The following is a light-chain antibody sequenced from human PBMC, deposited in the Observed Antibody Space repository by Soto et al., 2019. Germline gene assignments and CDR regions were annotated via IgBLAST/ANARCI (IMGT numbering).Light chain of an antibody. CDR3: SSYTSSSPRLV. Sequence: VLTQPASVSGSPGQSITISCTGTSSDVGGYNYVSWYQHHPDKAPKLMIFDVNNRPSGISSRFSGSKSGNTASLTISGLQAEDEAAYYCSSYTSSSPRLVFGGGTKLTVL. J-gene: IGLJ3*02. CDR2: DVN. CDR1: SSDVGGYNY. V-gene: IGLV2-14*03.